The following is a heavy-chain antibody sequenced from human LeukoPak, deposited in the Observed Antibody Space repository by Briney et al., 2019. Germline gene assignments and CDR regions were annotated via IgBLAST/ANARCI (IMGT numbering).Heavy chain of an antibody. CDR1: AFTFSTYW. Sequence: GGSLRLSCAASAFTFSTYWMHWVRQAPGKGLVWVSRIDPHGTITYYADSVKGRFTISRDNSKNTLYLQMNSLRAEDTAVYYCAKDSKMDYWGQGTLVTVSS. CDR3: AKDSKMDY. J-gene: IGHJ4*02. D-gene: IGHD2-2*01. CDR2: IDPHGTIT. V-gene: IGHV3-74*01.